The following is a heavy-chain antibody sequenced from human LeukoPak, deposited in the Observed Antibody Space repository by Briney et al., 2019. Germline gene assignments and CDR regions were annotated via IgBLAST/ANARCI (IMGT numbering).Heavy chain of an antibody. CDR2: VSSGSSYI. CDR1: GFTFSSYN. Sequence: GGSLRLSCAASGFTFSSYNMNWVRQAPGKGLEWVSSVSSGSSYIYYADSVKGRFTISRDNAKNSLYLQMNSLRAEDTALYYCARYGGNAFDVWGQGTMVTVSS. CDR3: ARYGGNAFDV. V-gene: IGHV3-21*01. J-gene: IGHJ3*01. D-gene: IGHD4/OR15-4a*01.